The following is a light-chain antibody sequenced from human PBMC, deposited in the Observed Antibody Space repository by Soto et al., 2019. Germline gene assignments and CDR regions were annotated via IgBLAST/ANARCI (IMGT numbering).Light chain of an antibody. CDR2: SND. J-gene: IGLJ2*01. CDR1: SSNIGGNT. CDR3: ASWDDSLNGVV. Sequence: QAVVTQSPSASGTPGQRVPISCSGSSSNIGGNTVNWYQQLPGAAPKLLICSNDQRPSGVPDRFSGSKSGTSASLAISGLQSEDEADYYCASWDDSLNGVVFGGGTQLTVL. V-gene: IGLV1-44*01.